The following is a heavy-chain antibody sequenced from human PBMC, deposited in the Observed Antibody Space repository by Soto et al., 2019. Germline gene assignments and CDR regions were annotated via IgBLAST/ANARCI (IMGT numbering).Heavy chain of an antibody. CDR2: LHYNGNT. D-gene: IGHD1-7*01. J-gene: IGHJ6*02. Sequence: NPSETLSLTCTVSGVSTSSYYWIWIRQPPGKGLEWIAYLHYNGNTNYNPSLKSRLTVSLDTSKNQFSLKLSSVTAADTAVYYCAREEAWNYAGSYYYYGMDVWGQGTTVTV. V-gene: IGHV4-59*01. CDR3: AREEAWNYAGSYYYYGMDV. CDR1: GVSTSSYY.